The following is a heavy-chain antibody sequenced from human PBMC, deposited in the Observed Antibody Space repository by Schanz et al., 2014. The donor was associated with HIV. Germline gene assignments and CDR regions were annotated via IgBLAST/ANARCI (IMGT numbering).Heavy chain of an antibody. Sequence: QVQLVQSGAEVKRPGSSVKVSCKASGGTFKYYGINWVRQAPGQGLEWMGGIIPMFRPANYAQRFQGRVTISADKSTSTVYMELIGLRSEDTAIYYCARDVQPLYGMDVWGQGTTVTVSS. V-gene: IGHV1-69*06. J-gene: IGHJ6*02. CDR3: ARDVQPLYGMDV. CDR2: IIPMFRPA. D-gene: IGHD5-18*01. CDR1: GGTFKYYG.